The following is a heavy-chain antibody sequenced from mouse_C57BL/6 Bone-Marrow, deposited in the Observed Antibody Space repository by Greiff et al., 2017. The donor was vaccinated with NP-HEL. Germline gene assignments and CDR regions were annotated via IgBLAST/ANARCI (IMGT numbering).Heavy chain of an antibody. CDR2: INYDGSST. J-gene: IGHJ3*01. V-gene: IGHV5-16*01. Sequence: EVNVVESEGGLVQPGSSMNLSCTASGFTFSDYYMAWVRPVPEKGLEWVANINYDGSSTYYLDSLKSRFIISRDNATNILYLQMSSLKSEDTATYYCAIYYDYDGAWCAYWGQGTLVTVSA. CDR3: AIYYDYDGAWCAY. CDR1: GFTFSDYY. D-gene: IGHD2-4*01.